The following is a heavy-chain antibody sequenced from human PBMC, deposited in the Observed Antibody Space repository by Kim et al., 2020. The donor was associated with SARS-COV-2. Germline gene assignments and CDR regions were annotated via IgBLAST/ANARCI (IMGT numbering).Heavy chain of an antibody. Sequence: GGSLRLSCAASGFTFSDYYMSWIRQAPGKGLEWVSYISSSGSTIYYADSVKGRFTISRDNAKNSLYLQMNSLRAEDTAVYYCARVRGAAGPFYCDYYGMDAWGQGTPVTVSS. V-gene: IGHV3-11*01. J-gene: IGHJ6*02. CDR1: GFTFSDYY. D-gene: IGHD6-13*01. CDR3: ARVRGAAGPFYCDYYGMDA. CDR2: ISSSGSTI.